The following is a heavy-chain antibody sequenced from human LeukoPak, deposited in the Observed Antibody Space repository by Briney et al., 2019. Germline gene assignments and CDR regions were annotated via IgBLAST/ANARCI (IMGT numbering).Heavy chain of an antibody. D-gene: IGHD4-17*01. J-gene: IGHJ3*01. CDR1: GYTFSGNY. CDR3: ARDPGQRYPRAFDV. CDR2: MNPNSGGT. Sequence: ASVKVSCKATGYTFSGNYIYWVRQAPGQGLDWMGWMNPNSGGTNYSQKFQDRVTMTRDTSNSTTSMELSRLTSDDTAVYYCARDPGQRYPRAFDVWGKGTMVTVSS. V-gene: IGHV1-2*02.